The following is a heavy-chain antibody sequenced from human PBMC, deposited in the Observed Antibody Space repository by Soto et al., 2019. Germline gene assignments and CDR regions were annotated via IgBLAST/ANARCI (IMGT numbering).Heavy chain of an antibody. CDR1: GFTFSSYG. J-gene: IGHJ6*02. CDR3: AKVSYRGYSYGYVFYGMDV. Sequence: GGSLRLSXAASGFTFSSYGMHWVRQAPGKGLEWVAVISYDGSNKYYADSVKGRFTISRDNSKNTLYLQMNSLRAEDTAVYYCAKVSYRGYSYGYVFYGMDVWGQGTTVTV. D-gene: IGHD5-18*01. V-gene: IGHV3-30*18. CDR2: ISYDGSNK.